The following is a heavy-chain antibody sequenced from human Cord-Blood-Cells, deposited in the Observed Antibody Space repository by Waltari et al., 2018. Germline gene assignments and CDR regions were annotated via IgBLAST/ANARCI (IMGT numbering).Heavy chain of an antibody. CDR2: VDPEDGET. Sequence: VKISCKVSGYTFTDYYMHWVQQAPGKGLEWMGRVDPEDGETIYAEKFQGRVNIPADTSPDTAYMELSSLRSEDTAVYYCPTSSSSVPSSWYFDVWGRGTPVTVSS. CDR1: GYTFTDYY. V-gene: IGHV1-69-2*01. CDR3: PTSSSSVPSSWYFDV. J-gene: IGHJ2*01. D-gene: IGHD6-6*01.